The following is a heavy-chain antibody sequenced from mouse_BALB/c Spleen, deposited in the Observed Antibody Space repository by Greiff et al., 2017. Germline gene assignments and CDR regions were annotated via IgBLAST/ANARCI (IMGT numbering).Heavy chain of an antibody. CDR2: IRNKANGYTT. D-gene: IGHD1-1*01. V-gene: IGHV7-3*02. J-gene: IGHJ2*01. CDR3: ARDLGRYYFDY. Sequence: EVMLVESGGGLVQPGGSLRLSCATSGFTFTAYYMSWVRQPPGKALEWLGFIRNKANGYTTEYSASVKGRFTISRDNSQSILYLQMNTLRAEDSATYYCARDLGRYYFDYWGQGTTLTVSS. CDR1: GFTFTAYY.